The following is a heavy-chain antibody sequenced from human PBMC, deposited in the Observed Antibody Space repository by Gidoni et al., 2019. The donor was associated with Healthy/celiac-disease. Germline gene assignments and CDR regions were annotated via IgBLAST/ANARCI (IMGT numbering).Heavy chain of an antibody. D-gene: IGHD3-22*01. CDR1: GFTFSSYA. CDR2: SSGSGGST. J-gene: IGHJ4*02. CDR3: AKSGSGYYLTDY. Sequence: EVQLLESGGGLVQPGGSLRLSCAASGFTFSSYAMSWVRQAPGKGLEWVSASSGSGGSTYYADSVKGRFTISRDNSKNTLYLQMNSLRAEDTAVYYCAKSGSGYYLTDYWGQGTLVTVSS. V-gene: IGHV3-23*01.